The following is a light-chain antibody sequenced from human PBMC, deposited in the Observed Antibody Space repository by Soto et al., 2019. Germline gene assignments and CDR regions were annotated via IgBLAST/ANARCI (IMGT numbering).Light chain of an antibody. J-gene: IGKJ1*01. CDR2: DAS. CDR1: QSISSW. V-gene: IGKV1-5*01. CDR3: QQYDSTVWT. Sequence: DIQMTQSPSTLSASVGDRVTITCRASQSISSWLAWYQQKPGKAPKLLIYDASSLESGVPSRFSGSGSGTDFTLTIRRLEPEDFAVYYCQQYDSTVWTFGQGTKVDIK.